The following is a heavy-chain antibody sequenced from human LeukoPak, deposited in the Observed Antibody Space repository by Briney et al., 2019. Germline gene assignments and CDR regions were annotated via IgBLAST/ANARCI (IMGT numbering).Heavy chain of an antibody. V-gene: IGHV4-31*03. CDR2: IYYSGST. CDR1: GGSISSGGYY. CDR3: TRAAYAMDV. J-gene: IGHJ6*02. Sequence: PSETLSLTCTVSGGSISSGGYYWSWIRQHPGKGLEWIGYIYYSGSTYYNPSLKSRVTISLDRSKNQFSLKLSSVTAADTAVYYCTRAAYAMDVWGQGTTVTVSS.